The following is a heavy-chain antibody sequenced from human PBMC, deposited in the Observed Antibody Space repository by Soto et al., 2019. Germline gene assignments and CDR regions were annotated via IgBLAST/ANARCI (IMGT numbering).Heavy chain of an antibody. CDR3: ASISGYPLPDY. J-gene: IGHJ4*02. V-gene: IGHV3-7*02. D-gene: IGHD3-22*01. CDR2: INQDGSKE. CDR1: GFTFSGFW. Sequence: GGSLRLSCAVSGFTFSGFWMTWVRQAPGKELEWVANINQDGSKEYSVDSVKGRFTISRDNAKNSLYLQMNSLRAEDTAVYYCASISGYPLPDYWGQGTLVTVSS.